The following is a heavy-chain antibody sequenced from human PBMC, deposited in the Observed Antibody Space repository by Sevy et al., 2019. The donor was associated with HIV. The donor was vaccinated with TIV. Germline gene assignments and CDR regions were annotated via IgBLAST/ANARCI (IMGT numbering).Heavy chain of an antibody. V-gene: IGHV4-34*01. D-gene: IGHD3-9*01. CDR2: INHSGST. CDR1: GGSFSGYY. CDR3: ARGGLRYFDWLLPGRGSWFDP. J-gene: IGHJ5*02. Sequence: SETLSLTCAVYGGSFSGYYWSWIRQPPGMGLEWIGEINHSGSTNYNPSLKSRVTISVDTSKNQFSLKLSSVTAADTAVYYCARGGLRYFDWLLPGRGSWFDPWGQRTLVTVSS.